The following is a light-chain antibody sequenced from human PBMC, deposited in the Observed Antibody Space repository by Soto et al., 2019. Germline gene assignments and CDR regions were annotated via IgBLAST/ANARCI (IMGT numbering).Light chain of an antibody. CDR3: SLYTSENTYV. Sequence: QSVLTQPASVSGSPGQSITISCTGTDSDVGGYNYVSWYQQHPGKAPKLIIYEVSNRPSGVSTRFSGSKSGNTASLTISGLQAEDEADYYCSLYTSENTYVFGTGTKLTVL. J-gene: IGLJ1*01. V-gene: IGLV2-14*01. CDR1: DSDVGGYNY. CDR2: EVS.